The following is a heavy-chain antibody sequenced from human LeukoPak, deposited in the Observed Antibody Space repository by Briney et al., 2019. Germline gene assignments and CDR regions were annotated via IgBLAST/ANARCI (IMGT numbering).Heavy chain of an antibody. Sequence: GGSLRLSCSASGFAFSTYAVHCVRQAPGGGLEYVSAISSNGGSTHYADPVKGRFTISRDNSKNTLYLQMSSLRPEDTAVYYCVKDNRDGDNLAWFDPWGRRTLVTVSS. CDR2: ISSNGGST. CDR3: VKDNRDGDNLAWFDP. V-gene: IGHV3-64D*09. CDR1: GFAFSTYA. D-gene: IGHD4-17*01. J-gene: IGHJ5*02.